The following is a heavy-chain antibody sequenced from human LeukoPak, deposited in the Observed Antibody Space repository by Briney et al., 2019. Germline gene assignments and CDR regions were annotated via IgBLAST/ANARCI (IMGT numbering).Heavy chain of an antibody. J-gene: IGHJ4*02. CDR1: GFTFSSHG. CDR3: APAIYGGNSIDY. Sequence: PGGSLRLSCAASGFTFSSHGMHWVRQAPGKGLEWVSSISSGSSYKYYADSVRGRFTISRDNAKNSLYLQMNSLRAEDTAVYYCAPAIYGGNSIDYWGQGTLVTVSS. D-gene: IGHD4-23*01. CDR2: ISSGSSYK. V-gene: IGHV3-21*01.